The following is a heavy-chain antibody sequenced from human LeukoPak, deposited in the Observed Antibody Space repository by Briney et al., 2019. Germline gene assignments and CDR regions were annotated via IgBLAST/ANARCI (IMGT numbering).Heavy chain of an antibody. J-gene: IGHJ4*02. D-gene: IGHD2-2*01. CDR1: GGSFSGYY. CDR2: INHSGST. V-gene: IGHV4-34*01. CDR3: AREDCSSTSCYPYYFDY. Sequence: MASETLSLACAVYGGSFSGYYCSWIRQPPGKGLEWIGEINHSGSTNYNPSLKSRVTISVDTSKNQFSLKLSSVTSADTAVYYCAREDCSSTSCYPYYFDYWGRGTLVTVSS.